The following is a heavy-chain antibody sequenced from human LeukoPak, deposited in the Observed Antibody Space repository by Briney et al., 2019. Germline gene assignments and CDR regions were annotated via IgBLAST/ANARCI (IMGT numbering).Heavy chain of an antibody. Sequence: GRSLRLSCAASGFTFSSYAMHWVRQAPGKGLEWVAFIRYDGSNKYYADSVKGRFTISRDNSKNTLYLQMNSLRAEDTAVYYCAKVLSMTTVTKDFDYWGQGTLVTVSS. CDR2: IRYDGSNK. CDR3: AKVLSMTTVTKDFDY. D-gene: IGHD4-17*01. J-gene: IGHJ4*02. V-gene: IGHV3-30*02. CDR1: GFTFSSYA.